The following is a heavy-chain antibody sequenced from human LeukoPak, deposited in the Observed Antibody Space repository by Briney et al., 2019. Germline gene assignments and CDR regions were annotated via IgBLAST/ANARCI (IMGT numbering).Heavy chain of an antibody. D-gene: IGHD1-14*01. Sequence: PSETLSLTCTVSDASTSGHYTTSIPHPPQKGQEWIGYISYSGSTNYNPSLKSRVTISVDTSKNQFSLKLSSVTAADTAVYYCARDKISINAFDMWGQGTMVTVSS. J-gene: IGHJ3*02. CDR2: ISYSGST. CDR1: DASTSGHY. CDR3: ARDKISINAFDM. V-gene: IGHV4-59*11.